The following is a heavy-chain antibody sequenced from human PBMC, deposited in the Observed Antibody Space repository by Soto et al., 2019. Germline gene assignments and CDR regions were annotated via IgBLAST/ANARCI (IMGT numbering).Heavy chain of an antibody. CDR2: ISGSGGST. V-gene: IGHV3-23*01. D-gene: IGHD3-16*02. J-gene: IGHJ3*02. Sequence: GGSLRLSCAASGFTFSSYAMSWVRQAPGKGLEWVSAISGSGGSTYYADSVKGRFTISRDNSKNTLYLQMNSLRAEDTAVYYCAKADYVWGSYRQTAFDIWGQGTMVTVSS. CDR1: GFTFSSYA. CDR3: AKADYVWGSYRQTAFDI.